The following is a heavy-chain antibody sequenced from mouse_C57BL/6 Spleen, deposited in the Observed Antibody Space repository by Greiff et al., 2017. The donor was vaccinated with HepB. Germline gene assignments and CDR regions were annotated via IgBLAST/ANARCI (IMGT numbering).Heavy chain of an antibody. J-gene: IGHJ2*01. D-gene: IGHD1-1*02. V-gene: IGHV1-82*01. CDR1: GYAFSSSW. Sequence: VQLQQSGPELVKPGASVKISCKASGYAFSSSWMNWVKQRPGKGLEWIGRIYPGDGDTNYKGKFKGKATMTADKSSSTAYMQLSSLTSEDSAVYFCARFGYGLDYWGQGTTLTVSS. CDR2: IYPGDGDT. CDR3: ARFGYGLDY.